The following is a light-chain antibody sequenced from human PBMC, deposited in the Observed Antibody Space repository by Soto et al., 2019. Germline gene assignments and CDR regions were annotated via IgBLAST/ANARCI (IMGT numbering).Light chain of an antibody. CDR2: AAS. CDR1: ERIYSAY. J-gene: IGKJ1*01. Sequence: VLTQSRGTLSLSRGQRPTLSCKARERIYSAYLGWYQQKPGKAPRLVIYAASSRATGIPDRFSGSGSGTDFTLTISRLEPEDFAVYYCQQYGSSTRTFGQGTKVDIK. V-gene: IGKV3-20*01. CDR3: QQYGSSTRT.